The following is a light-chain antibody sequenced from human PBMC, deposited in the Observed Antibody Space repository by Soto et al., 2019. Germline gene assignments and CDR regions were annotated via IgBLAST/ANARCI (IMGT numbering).Light chain of an antibody. J-gene: IGLJ2*01. CDR2: EVS. V-gene: IGLV2-14*01. CDR1: SSDVGGYNY. CDR3: SSYTTTNTPVV. Sequence: QSALTQPASVSGSPGQSITISCTGTSSDVGGYNYVSWYQHHPGRAPKLIIYEVSLRPSGVSNRFSGSKSANTASLTISGLQADDEADYYCSSYTTTNTPVVFGGGTKLTVL.